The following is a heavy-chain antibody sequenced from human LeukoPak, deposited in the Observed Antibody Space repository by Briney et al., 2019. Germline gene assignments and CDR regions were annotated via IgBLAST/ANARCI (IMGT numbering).Heavy chain of an antibody. V-gene: IGHV3-23*01. CDR3: ARSPFGGVIVIGDY. J-gene: IGHJ4*02. CDR2: ISGSGAGT. D-gene: IGHD3-16*02. Sequence: GGSLRLSCAASGFTFSGYAMNWVRQAPGKGLEWVSGISGSGAGTYYADSVKGRFTISRDNSKNTLYLQMNSLRAEDTAAYYCARSPFGGVIVIGDYWGQGTLVTVSS. CDR1: GFTFSGYA.